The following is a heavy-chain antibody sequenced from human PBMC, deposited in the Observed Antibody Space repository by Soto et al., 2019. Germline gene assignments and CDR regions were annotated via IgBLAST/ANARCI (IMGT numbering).Heavy chain of an antibody. CDR1: GYTFTGYY. V-gene: IGHV1-2*04. CDR2: INPNSGGT. J-gene: IGHJ4*02. CDR3: ARERTAHSYGYVGARRGFDY. D-gene: IGHD5-18*01. Sequence: QVQLVQSGAEVKKPGASVKVSCKASGYTFTGYYMHWVRQAPGQGLEWMGWINPNSGGTNYAQKFQGWVTMTRDTSISTAYMELSRLRSDDTAVYYCARERTAHSYGYVGARRGFDYWGQGTLVTVSS.